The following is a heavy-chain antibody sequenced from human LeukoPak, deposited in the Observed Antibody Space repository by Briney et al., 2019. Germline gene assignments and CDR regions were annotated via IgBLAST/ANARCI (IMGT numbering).Heavy chain of an antibody. CDR3: ARDHNYDSSGYYYAPLGY. Sequence: SXTLSLTCTVSGYSISSGYYWGWIRPPPGKGLEWIGSIYHSGSTYYNPSLKSRVTISVDTSKNQFSLKLSSVTAADTAVYYCARDHNYDSSGYYYAPLGYWGQGTLVTVSS. D-gene: IGHD3-22*01. V-gene: IGHV4-38-2*02. CDR1: GYSISSGYY. CDR2: IYHSGST. J-gene: IGHJ4*02.